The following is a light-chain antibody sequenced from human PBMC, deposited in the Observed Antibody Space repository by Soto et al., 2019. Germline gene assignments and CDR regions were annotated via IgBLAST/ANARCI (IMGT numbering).Light chain of an antibody. V-gene: IGKV3-15*01. Sequence: EIVLTQSPATLSLSPGERASLSCRVSQSVRSNLAWYQQKPGQSPRLLIYGASTRATGIPARFSGSGSGTQFTLTISSLQSEDFAVYYCQQYNNWPPWTFGQGTKVDIK. CDR3: QQYNNWPPWT. CDR1: QSVRSN. J-gene: IGKJ1*01. CDR2: GAS.